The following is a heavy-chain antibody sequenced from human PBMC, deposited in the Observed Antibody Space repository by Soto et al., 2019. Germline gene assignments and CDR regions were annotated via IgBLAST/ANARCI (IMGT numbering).Heavy chain of an antibody. CDR1: GFTFSSHN. V-gene: IGHV3-21*01. Sequence: EVQLVESGGGLVKPGGSLRLSCAASGFTFSSHNMNWVRQAPGKGLEWVSCISGRSSYIFYADSVKGRFTISRDNAKNSLYLQMNSLRVEVAAVYYWGRTDYGDYVRGAFDIWGQGTMVTVSS. D-gene: IGHD4-17*01. CDR2: ISGRSSYI. J-gene: IGHJ3*02. CDR3: GRTDYGDYVRGAFDI.